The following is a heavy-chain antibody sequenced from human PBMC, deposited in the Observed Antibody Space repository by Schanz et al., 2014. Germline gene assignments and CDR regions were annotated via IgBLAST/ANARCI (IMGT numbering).Heavy chain of an antibody. V-gene: IGHV4-4*02. J-gene: IGHJ6*02. Sequence: QVLLQESGPGVVKPSGTLSLTCAVSGGSIISSTWWGWVRQPPGKGLEWIGEIYHNGDTSFNPSLKSRATMSLKKSKKEFSLGLTSLTAADTAIYYCARQERGIWGHNGMDVWGQGTTVTVSS. D-gene: IGHD2-15*01. CDR2: IYHNGDT. CDR3: ARQERGIWGHNGMDV. CDR1: GGSIISSTW.